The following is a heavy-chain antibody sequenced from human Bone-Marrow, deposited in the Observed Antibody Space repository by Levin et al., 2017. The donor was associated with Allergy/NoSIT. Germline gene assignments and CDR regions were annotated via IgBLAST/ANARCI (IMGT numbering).Heavy chain of an antibody. D-gene: IGHD2-2*01. CDR1: GFTVSTSY. CDR2: IYGAGST. J-gene: IGHJ4*02. Sequence: GGSLRLSCAASGFTVSTSYMSWVRQAPGKGLEWVSVIYGAGSTNYADSVKGRFTISRDNAKNTLYLEMNSLRAEDTAVYYCARGGCSSTSCLDYWGQGILVTVSS. V-gene: IGHV3-66*01. CDR3: ARGGCSSTSCLDY.